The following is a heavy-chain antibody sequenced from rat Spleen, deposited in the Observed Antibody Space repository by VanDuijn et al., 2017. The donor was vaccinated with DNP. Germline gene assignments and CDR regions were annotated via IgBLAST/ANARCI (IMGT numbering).Heavy chain of an antibody. Sequence: VQLVESGGGLVQPGRSLKLSCAASGFSFSDYYMAWVRKPPSKGREWVAAMSSGGNTFYNSALKSRLSISRDTSKSQIFLKMNSLHTEDTAMYFCARSDYSDGGYYYGYFDYWGQGVMVTVSS. V-gene: IGHV2S12*01. CDR3: ARSDYSDGGYYYGYFDY. J-gene: IGHJ2*01. CDR1: GFSFSDYY. CDR2: MSSGGNT. D-gene: IGHD1-12*02.